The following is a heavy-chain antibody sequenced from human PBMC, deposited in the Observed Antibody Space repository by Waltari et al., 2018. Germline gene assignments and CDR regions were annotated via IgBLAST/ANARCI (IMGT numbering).Heavy chain of an antibody. J-gene: IGHJ4*01. CDR3: ARYGEVPPNYFLDY. Sequence: LHQWGAGQLKPSETLSLTCAVSGESFLGYFWSWVRQSPGKGLEWLGSIHYSGSTNYNPALASRLSLSVDTTKKQFSLRLTSVTAADAALYFCARYGEVPPNYFLDYWGRGTL. CDR1: GESFLGYF. V-gene: IGHV4-34*01. CDR2: IHYSGST. D-gene: IGHD2-21*01.